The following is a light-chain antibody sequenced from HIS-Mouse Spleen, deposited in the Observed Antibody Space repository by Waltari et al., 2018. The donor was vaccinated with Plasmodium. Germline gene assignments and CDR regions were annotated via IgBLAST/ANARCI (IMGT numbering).Light chain of an antibody. CDR1: QGISSS. V-gene: IGKV1-8*01. J-gene: IGKJ4*01. CDR2: AAS. Sequence: IRMTQSPSTFSASTGDRLTVTCRASQGISSSLAWYQQKPGKAPQLLIYAASTLQSGVPSRFSGSGSGTDFTLTISCLQSEDFATYYCQQYYSYLLTFGGGTKVEIK. CDR3: QQYYSYLLT.